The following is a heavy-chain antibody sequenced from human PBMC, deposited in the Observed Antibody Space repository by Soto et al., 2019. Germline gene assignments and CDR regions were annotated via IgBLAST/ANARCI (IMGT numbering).Heavy chain of an antibody. CDR1: GFTFSSYA. V-gene: IGHV3-23*01. CDR3: AKLHYYDILTGYSNYPYYYYMDV. J-gene: IGHJ6*03. CDR2: ISGSGGST. D-gene: IGHD3-9*01. Sequence: EVQLLESGGGLVQPGGSLRLSCAASGFTFSSYAISWVRQAPGKGLEWVSAISGSGGSTYYADSVKGRFTISRDNSKNTLYLQMNSLRAEDTAVYYCAKLHYYDILTGYSNYPYYYYMDVWGKGTTVTVSS.